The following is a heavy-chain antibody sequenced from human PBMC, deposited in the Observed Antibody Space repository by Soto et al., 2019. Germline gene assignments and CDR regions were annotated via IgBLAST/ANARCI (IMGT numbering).Heavy chain of an antibody. D-gene: IGHD6-13*01. CDR3: GKPRRYSSSWYHY. CDR2: ISYDGSTK. Sequence: GGTLRLSCAASGFTFSSYGMHWVRQAPGKGLEWVAVISYDGSTKYYADSVKGQFIISRDNSKNTLDLQMNSLRAEDTPVYYCGKPRRYSSSWYHYWGQGTLVTVSS. V-gene: IGHV3-30*18. J-gene: IGHJ4*02. CDR1: GFTFSSYG.